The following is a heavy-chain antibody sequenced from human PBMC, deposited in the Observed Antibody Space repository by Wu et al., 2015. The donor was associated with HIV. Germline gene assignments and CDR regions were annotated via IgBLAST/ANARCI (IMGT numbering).Heavy chain of an antibody. V-gene: IGHV1-69-2*01. CDR3: ATSLEVSGFDY. Sequence: EVQLVQSGAEVKKPGSTVKISCKVSGYTFTDYYIQWVQQAPGKGLEWMGRVDPEDGETIYAEKFRRRVTITVDRSTNTAYMELTRLTPEDTAIYYCATSLEVSGFDYWGQGSLVTVSS. J-gene: IGHJ4*02. CDR1: GYTFTDYY. CDR2: VDPEDGET. D-gene: IGHD3-16*01.